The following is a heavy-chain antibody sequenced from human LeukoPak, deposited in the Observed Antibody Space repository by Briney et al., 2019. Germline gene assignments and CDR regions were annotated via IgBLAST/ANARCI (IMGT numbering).Heavy chain of an antibody. CDR1: GYTFTGYY. J-gene: IGHJ4*02. Sequence: ASVKVSCKASGYTFTGYYMHWVRQAPGQGLEWMGWINPNSGGTNYAQKFQGRVTMTRDTSISTAYLQWSSLKASDTAMYYCARLYDFWSGSHSDYWGQGTLVTVSS. D-gene: IGHD3-3*01. CDR3: ARLYDFWSGSHSDY. V-gene: IGHV1-2*02. CDR2: INPNSGGT.